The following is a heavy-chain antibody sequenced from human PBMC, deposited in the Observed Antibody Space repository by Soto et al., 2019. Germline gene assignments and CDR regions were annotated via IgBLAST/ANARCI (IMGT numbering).Heavy chain of an antibody. J-gene: IGHJ6*02. CDR3: ARRGVVVVADRDYYYYGMDV. CDR2: IYPGDSDT. V-gene: IGHV5-51*01. CDR1: GYSFTSYW. Sequence: GESLKISCKGSGYSFTSYWIGWVRQMPGKGLEWMGIIYPGDSDTRYSPSFQGQVTISADKSISTAYLQWSSLKASDTAMYYCARRGVVVVADRDYYYYGMDVWGQGTTVTVS. D-gene: IGHD2-15*01.